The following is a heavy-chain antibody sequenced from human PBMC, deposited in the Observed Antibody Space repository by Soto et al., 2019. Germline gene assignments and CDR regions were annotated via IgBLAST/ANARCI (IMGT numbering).Heavy chain of an antibody. V-gene: IGHV1-18*01. CDR1: CYTFTSYG. J-gene: IGHJ6*02. Sequence: ASVKVSCQASCYTFTSYGVSWVRQAPGQGLEWMGWISAYNGNTNYAQKLQGRVTMTTDTSTSTAYMELRSLRSDDTAVYYCASYSSRYYYYGMDVWGQGTTVTVSS. D-gene: IGHD6-13*01. CDR3: ASYSSRYYYYGMDV. CDR2: ISAYNGNT.